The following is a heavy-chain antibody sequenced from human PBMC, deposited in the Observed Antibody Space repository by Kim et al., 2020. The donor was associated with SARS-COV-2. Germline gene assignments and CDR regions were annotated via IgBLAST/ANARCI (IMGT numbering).Heavy chain of an antibody. CDR2: ISYDGSNK. J-gene: IGHJ4*02. D-gene: IGHD6-19*01. V-gene: IGHV3-30*18. Sequence: GGSLRLSCAASGFTFSSYGMHWVRQAPGKGLEWVAVISYDGSNKYYADSVKGRFTISRDNSKNTLYLQMNSLRAEDTAVYYCAKAPRSIAVAGTLVYWGQGTLVTVSS. CDR3: AKAPRSIAVAGTLVY. CDR1: GFTFSSYG.